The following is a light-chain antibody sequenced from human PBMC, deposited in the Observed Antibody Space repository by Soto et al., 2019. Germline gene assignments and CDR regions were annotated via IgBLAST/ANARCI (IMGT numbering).Light chain of an antibody. CDR1: QSVISD. CDR3: HQYYTWVRET. CDR2: GAS. V-gene: IGKV3-15*01. Sequence: VMTQSPASLSASPGERVTFSCRASQSVISDVAWYQFKPGQAPRLLIYGASTRATGIPDRFSGRGYETEFTLTISSLESEDVAVYFCHQYYTWVRETFGQGTKLEIK. J-gene: IGKJ2*01.